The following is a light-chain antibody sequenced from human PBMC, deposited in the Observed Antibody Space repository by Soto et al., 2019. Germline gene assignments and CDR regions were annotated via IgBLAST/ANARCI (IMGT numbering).Light chain of an antibody. CDR1: SSDVGGYNY. CDR3: SSYAGSNNLV. Sequence: QAVVTQPPFASGSPGQSVTISCTGTSSDVGGYNYVSWYQQHPGKAPKLMIYEVSKRPSGVPDRFSGSKSGNTASLTVSGLQAEDEADYYCSSYAGSNNLVFGGGTQLTVL. J-gene: IGLJ2*01. V-gene: IGLV2-8*01. CDR2: EVS.